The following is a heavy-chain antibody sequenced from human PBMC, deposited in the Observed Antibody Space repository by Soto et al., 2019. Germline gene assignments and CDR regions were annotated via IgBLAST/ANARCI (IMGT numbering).Heavy chain of an antibody. J-gene: IGHJ4*02. CDR3: ARLDYYDTSV. CDR1: GYSISSGYY. D-gene: IGHD3-22*01. Sequence: SETLSLTCAVSGYSISSGYYWGWIRQPPGKGLEWIGSIYHSGSTYYNPSLKSRVTISVDTSKNQFSLKLSSVTAADTAVYYCARLDYYDTSVWGQGTLVTVSS. V-gene: IGHV4-38-2*01. CDR2: IYHSGST.